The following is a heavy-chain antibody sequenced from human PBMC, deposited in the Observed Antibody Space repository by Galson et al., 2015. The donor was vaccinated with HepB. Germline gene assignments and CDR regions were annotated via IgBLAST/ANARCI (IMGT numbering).Heavy chain of an antibody. D-gene: IGHD6-13*01. J-gene: IGHJ4*02. CDR2: IYWDDDK. V-gene: IGHV2-5*02. Sequence: PALVKPTQTLTLTCTFSGFSLSTSGVGVGWIRQPPGKALEWLALIYWDDDKRYSPSPKSRLTITKDTSKNQVVLTVTNMDPVDTATYYCAHRQGAAAGLNFDYWGQGTLVTVSS. CDR1: GFSLSTSGVG. CDR3: AHRQGAAAGLNFDY.